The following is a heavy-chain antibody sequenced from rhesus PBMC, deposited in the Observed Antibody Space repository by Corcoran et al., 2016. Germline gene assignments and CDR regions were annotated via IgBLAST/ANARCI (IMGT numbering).Heavy chain of an antibody. CDR2: IYGSSGST. Sequence: QVQLQESGPGLVKPSETLSLTCAVSGYSIRSTYWSGIRQPPGKGLEGIGYIYGSSGSTYYNPSHQSRVTISTDTSKNQFSLKLSSVTAADTAVYYCARENSSGWLYYFDYWGQGVLVTVSS. CDR1: GYSIRSTY. CDR3: ARENSSGWLYYFDY. V-gene: IGHV4-147*01. J-gene: IGHJ4*01. D-gene: IGHD6-31*01.